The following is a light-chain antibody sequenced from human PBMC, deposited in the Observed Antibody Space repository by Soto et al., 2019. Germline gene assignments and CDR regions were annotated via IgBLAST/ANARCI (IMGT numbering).Light chain of an antibody. Sequence: DIQLTQSPSFLSASVGDRVTITCRASQGISSYLAWYQQKPGKAPKLLIYAASTLQSGLPSRFSGSGSGTEFTLTISSVQPEDCGNYYCQQLNSYLGTFGPGTNVDIK. CDR3: QQLNSYLGT. V-gene: IGKV1-9*01. CDR1: QGISSY. J-gene: IGKJ3*01. CDR2: AAS.